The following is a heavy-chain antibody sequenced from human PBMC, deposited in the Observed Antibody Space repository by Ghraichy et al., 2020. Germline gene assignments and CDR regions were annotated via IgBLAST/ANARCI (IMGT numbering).Heavy chain of an antibody. J-gene: IGHJ4*01. CDR3: ARDQSRSSGPLDY. Sequence: SETLSLTCTVSGGSVSSGSYYWSWIRQPPGKGLEWIGYIYYSGSTNYNPSLKSRVTISVDTSKNQFSLKLSSVTAADTAVYYCARDQSRSSGPLDYWGQEPWSPSPQ. CDR2: IYYSGST. D-gene: IGHD6-19*01. CDR1: GGSVSSGSYY. V-gene: IGHV4-61*01.